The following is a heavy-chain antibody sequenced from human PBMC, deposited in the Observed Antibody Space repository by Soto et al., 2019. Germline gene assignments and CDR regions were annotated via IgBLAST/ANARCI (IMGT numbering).Heavy chain of an antibody. J-gene: IGHJ3*02. CDR3: ARVIPRSTQTGGDAFDI. Sequence: GGSLRLSCAASGFTFSSYWMHWVRQAPGKGLVWVSRINSDGSSTSYADSVKGRFTISRDNAKNTLYLQMNSLRAEDTAVYYCARVIPRSTQTGGDAFDIWGQGTMVTVSS. V-gene: IGHV3-74*01. CDR1: GFTFSSYW. CDR2: INSDGSST. D-gene: IGHD7-27*01.